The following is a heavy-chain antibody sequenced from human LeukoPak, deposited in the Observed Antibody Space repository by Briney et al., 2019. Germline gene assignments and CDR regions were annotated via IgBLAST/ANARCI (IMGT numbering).Heavy chain of an antibody. CDR1: GFTFDDYA. D-gene: IGHD4-17*01. Sequence: GRSLRLSCAASGFTFDDYAMHWVRQAPGKGLEWVSGISWNSGSIGYADSVKGRFTISRDNAKNSLYLQMNSLRAEDTALYYCAKDMAGDTEIRYYYGMDVWGQGTTVTVSS. V-gene: IGHV3-9*01. CDR3: AKDMAGDTEIRYYYGMDV. CDR2: ISWNSGSI. J-gene: IGHJ6*02.